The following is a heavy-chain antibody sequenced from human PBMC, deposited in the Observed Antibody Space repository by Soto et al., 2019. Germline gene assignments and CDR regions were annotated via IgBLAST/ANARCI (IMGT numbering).Heavy chain of an antibody. J-gene: IGHJ6*02. CDR3: ARHKIYCSGGSCYPDV. D-gene: IGHD2-15*01. V-gene: IGHV5-10-1*01. Sequence: LGESLKISCKGSGYSFTSYWISWVRQMPGKGLEWMGRIDPSDSYTNYSPSFQGHVTISADKSISTAYLQWSSLKASDTAMYYCARHKIYCSGGSCYPDVWGQGTTVTVSS. CDR2: IDPSDSYT. CDR1: GYSFTSYW.